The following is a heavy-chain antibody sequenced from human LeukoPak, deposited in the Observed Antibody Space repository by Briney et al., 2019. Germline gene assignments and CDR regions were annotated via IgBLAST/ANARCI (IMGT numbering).Heavy chain of an antibody. V-gene: IGHV3-43*02. CDR3: AKDPATRDGHGAWFDP. Sequence: GGSLRLSCAASGFTFDDYAIHWVRRAPGKGLEWVSLISGDGGSTYYADSVKGRFTISRDNSKNSLYLQMNSLRTEDTALYYCAKDPATRDGHGAWFDPWGQGTLVTVSS. CDR2: ISGDGGST. J-gene: IGHJ5*02. D-gene: IGHD5-24*01. CDR1: GFTFDDYA.